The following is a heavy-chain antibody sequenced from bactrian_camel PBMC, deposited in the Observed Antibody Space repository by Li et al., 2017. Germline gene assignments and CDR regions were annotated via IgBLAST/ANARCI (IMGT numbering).Heavy chain of an antibody. J-gene: IGHJ4*01. V-gene: IGHV3S53*01. D-gene: IGHD1*01. CDR3: VKGRDSYCAQDTAP. CDR2: TGAEKI. CDR1: GGSTNC. Sequence: QLVESGGGSVQTGGSLRLSCTYSGGSTNCIGWFRQAPGQEREGVAATGAEKISYNDLVRGRFAFSQDNASNTVYLQLNNLKTDDTAMYYCVKGRDSYCAQDTAPRGQGTQVTVS.